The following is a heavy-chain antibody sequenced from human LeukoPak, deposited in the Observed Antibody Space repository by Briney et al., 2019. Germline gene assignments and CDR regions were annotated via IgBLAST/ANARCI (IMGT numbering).Heavy chain of an antibody. Sequence: GGSLRLSCVASGFTFSDYEMNWVRQAPGKGLEWVSVIYSGGSTYYADSVKGRFTISRDNSKNTLYLQMNSLRAEDTAVYYCARDLPSYDYVWGSYRHDAFDIWGQGTMVTVSS. V-gene: IGHV3-53*01. CDR1: GFTFSDYE. CDR3: ARDLPSYDYVWGSYRHDAFDI. J-gene: IGHJ3*02. D-gene: IGHD3-16*02. CDR2: IYSGGST.